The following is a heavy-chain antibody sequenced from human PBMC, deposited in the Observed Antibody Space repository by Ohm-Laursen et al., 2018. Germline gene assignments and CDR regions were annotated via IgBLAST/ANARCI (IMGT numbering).Heavy chain of an antibody. D-gene: IGHD6-25*01. CDR2: IYQSGIT. V-gene: IGHV4-59*08. CDR1: GGSIRSYY. CDR3: GRVGGGTSGGPDY. Sequence: SQTLSLTCAVSGGSIRSYYWSWIRQPPGKGLEWIGSIYQSGITWYNPPLKSRVTISIDTSKNQFSLNVNSVIAADTAVYYRGRVGGGTSGGPDYWGQGTLVTVSS. J-gene: IGHJ4*02.